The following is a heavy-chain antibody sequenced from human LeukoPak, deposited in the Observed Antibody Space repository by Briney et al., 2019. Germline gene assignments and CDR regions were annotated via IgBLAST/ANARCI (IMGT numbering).Heavy chain of an antibody. V-gene: IGHV4-31*03. Sequence: PSETLSLTCTVSGGSISSGGYYWSWIRQHPGKGLEWIGYIYYSGSTYYNPSLKSRVTISVDTSKNQFSLKLSSVTAADTAVYYCARGGGYSYGYRHYYYYYGMDVWGQGTTVTVSS. CDR2: IYYSGST. D-gene: IGHD5-18*01. J-gene: IGHJ6*02. CDR3: ARGGGYSYGYRHYYYYYGMDV. CDR1: GGSISSGGYY.